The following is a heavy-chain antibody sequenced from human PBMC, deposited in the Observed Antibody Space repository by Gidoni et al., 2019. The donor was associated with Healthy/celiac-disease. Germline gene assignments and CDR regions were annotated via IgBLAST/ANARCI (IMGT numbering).Heavy chain of an antibody. V-gene: IGHV4-39*01. CDR2: IYYSGST. J-gene: IGHJ4*02. D-gene: IGHD3-10*01. CDR3: AKRPYGEYYFDY. Sequence: LEWIGSIYYSGSTYYNPSLKSRVTISVDTSKNQFSLKLSSVTAADTAVYYCAKRPYGEYYFDYWGQGTLVTVSS.